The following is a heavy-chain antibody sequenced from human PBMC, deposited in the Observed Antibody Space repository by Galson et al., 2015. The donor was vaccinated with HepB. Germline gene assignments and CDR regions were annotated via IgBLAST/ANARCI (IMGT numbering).Heavy chain of an antibody. CDR3: ARDHIKNNYESRGYFHGAGY. Sequence: SVKVSCKASGYTFSYYGISWVRQAPGQGLEWMGWISVYNGHTNYTQKLQGRVIMTTDTSTSTAYMELRSLRSDDTAVYFCARDHIKNNYESRGYFHGAGYWGQGTLLTVSS. D-gene: IGHD3-22*01. CDR1: GYTFSYYG. J-gene: IGHJ4*02. V-gene: IGHV1-18*04. CDR2: ISVYNGHT.